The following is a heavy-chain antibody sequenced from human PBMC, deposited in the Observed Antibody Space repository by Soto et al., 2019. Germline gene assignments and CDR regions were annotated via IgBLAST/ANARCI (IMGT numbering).Heavy chain of an antibody. CDR1: EFTFSGRS. D-gene: IGHD3-10*01. CDR3: ARGWFGPDV. V-gene: IGHV3-74*01. Sequence: EVQLVESGGGLVQPGGSLRLSCAASEFTFSGRSVHWVRQAPGKGLVWVSGIDKVGTDSTYVDSVKGRFTSSRDNAKNTVDLQMNRLRVEDTAVYYCARGWFGPDVWGKGTTVTVSS. CDR2: IDKVGTDS. J-gene: IGHJ6*03.